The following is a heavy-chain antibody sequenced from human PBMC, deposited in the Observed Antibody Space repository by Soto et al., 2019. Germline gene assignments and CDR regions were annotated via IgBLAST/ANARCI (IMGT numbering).Heavy chain of an antibody. CDR3: ARGSQSLTVWDWFDP. D-gene: IGHD3-16*01. CDR1: GGSISSGDYY. J-gene: IGHJ5*02. V-gene: IGHV4-30-4*01. Sequence: QVQLQESGPGLVKPSQTLSLTCTVSGGSISSGDYYWSWIRQPPGKGLEWIGYIYYSGSTYYNPSLKSRVTISVDTSKNQSSPKLSSVTAADTAVYYCARGSQSLTVWDWFDPWGQGTLVTVSS. CDR2: IYYSGST.